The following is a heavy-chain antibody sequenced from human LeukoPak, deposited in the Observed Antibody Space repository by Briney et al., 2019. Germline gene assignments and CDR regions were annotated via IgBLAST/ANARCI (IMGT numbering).Heavy chain of an antibody. CDR2: GGSGGST. V-gene: IGHV3-23*01. J-gene: IGHJ6*03. CDR3: AKMRGQYYHSYYMDA. Sequence: GSLRPFCAGSGIILCSYALNWVRQAPGKGVEWGFYGGSGGSTYYADSVKGRFTVSRDNSKSTLYLQMNSLTAEDTAVYYCAKMRGQYYHSYYMDAWGKGTTVTVSS. CDR1: GIILCSYA.